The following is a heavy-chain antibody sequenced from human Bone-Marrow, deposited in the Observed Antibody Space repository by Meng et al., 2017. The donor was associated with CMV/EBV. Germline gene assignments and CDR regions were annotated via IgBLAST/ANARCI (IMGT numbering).Heavy chain of an antibody. J-gene: IGHJ6*02. CDR1: GFTFDDYA. CDR3: ARDPPAVYDFWSGYLGRYYYYYGMDV. CDR2: ISWNSGSI. V-gene: IGHV3-9*01. Sequence: SLKISCAASGFTFDDYAMHWVRQAPGKGLEWVSGISWNSGSIGYADSVKGRFTISRDNAKNSLYLQMNSLRAEDTAVYYCARDPPAVYDFWSGYLGRYYYYYGMDVWGQGTTVTVSS. D-gene: IGHD3-3*01.